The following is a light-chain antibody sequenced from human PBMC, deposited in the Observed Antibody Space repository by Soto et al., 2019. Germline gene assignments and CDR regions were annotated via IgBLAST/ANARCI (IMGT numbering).Light chain of an antibody. Sequence: DSQMTQAPSTLSASVGDTVTVTCRASQSVSGWLAWYQQKPGEXPKXXIYDASALPRGVPSRFSGSGSGTKFTLTITSLQPDDFATYYCQQYETFSGTFGPGTKVDI. CDR2: DAS. J-gene: IGKJ1*01. CDR3: QQYETFSGT. CDR1: QSVSGW. V-gene: IGKV1-5*01.